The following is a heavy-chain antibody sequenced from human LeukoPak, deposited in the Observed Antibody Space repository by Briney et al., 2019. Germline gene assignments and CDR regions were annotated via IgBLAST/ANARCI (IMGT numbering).Heavy chain of an antibody. CDR3: AKGHCSSTSCYGTGFDY. Sequence: GGSLRLSCAASGFTFSSYSMNWVRQAPGKGLEWVSSINSSSSYIYYAGSVKGRFTISRDNSKNTLYLQMNSLRAEDTAVYYCAKGHCSSTSCYGTGFDYWGQGTLVTVPS. CDR1: GFTFSSYS. V-gene: IGHV3-21*01. D-gene: IGHD2-2*01. J-gene: IGHJ4*02. CDR2: INSSSSYI.